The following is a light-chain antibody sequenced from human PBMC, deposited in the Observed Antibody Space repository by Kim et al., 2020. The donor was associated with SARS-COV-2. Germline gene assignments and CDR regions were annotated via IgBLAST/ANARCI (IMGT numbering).Light chain of an antibody. V-gene: IGKV1-39*01. CDR1: QDIGDF. CDR2: TSS. CDR3: QQSFAIPIT. Sequence: AAIGDRVTSNGRASQDIGDFVNWFQQKPGKAPNLLIYTSSNLQGDVPSRFSGSGSGIEFTLTISSLQPDDVATYFCQQSFAIPITFGRGTRLESK. J-gene: IGKJ5*01.